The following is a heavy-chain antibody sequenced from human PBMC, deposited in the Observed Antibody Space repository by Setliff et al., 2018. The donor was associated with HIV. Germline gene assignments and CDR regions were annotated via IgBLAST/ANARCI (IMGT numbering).Heavy chain of an antibody. CDR3: AKDQRDYGDYSAFDV. CDR1: GFTFSTYA. V-gene: IGHV3-23*01. Sequence: GGSLRLSCAGSGFTFSTYAMSWVRQAPGKGLEWVSAISGSGDTTIYADSVKGRFAFSRDNSRNTLYLQTNRLRVEDTAVYYCAKDQRDYGDYSAFDVWGHGTIVTVS. J-gene: IGHJ3*01. D-gene: IGHD4-17*01. CDR2: ISGSGDTT.